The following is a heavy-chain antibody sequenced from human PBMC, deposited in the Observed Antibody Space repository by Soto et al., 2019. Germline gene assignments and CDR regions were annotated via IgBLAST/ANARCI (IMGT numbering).Heavy chain of an antibody. J-gene: IGHJ6*02. CDR3: ARGLWGATLGRYYYYGMDV. CDR2: IYHSGST. Sequence: SETLSLTCAVSGGPISSSNWWRWVRQPPGKGLEWIGEIYHSGSTNYNPSLKSRVTISVDKSKNLFSLKLSSVTAADTAVYYCARGLWGATLGRYYYYGMDVWGQGTTVTVSS. CDR1: GGPISSSNW. V-gene: IGHV4-4*02. D-gene: IGHD1-26*01.